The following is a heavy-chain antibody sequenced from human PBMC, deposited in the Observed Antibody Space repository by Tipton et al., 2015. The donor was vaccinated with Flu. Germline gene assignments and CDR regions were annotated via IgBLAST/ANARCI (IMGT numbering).Heavy chain of an antibody. CDR2: LSGGGGGT. CDR1: GFTFSIYV. Sequence: SLRLSCAASGFTFSIYVMSWVRQAPGKRLEWISALSGGGGGTYYADSVKGRFTISRDNSKNTLYLRMNSLRAEDTAIYYCAKVIPEKVAGLDYWGQGTLVTVSS. V-gene: IGHV3-23*01. J-gene: IGHJ4*02. D-gene: IGHD6-19*01. CDR3: AKVIPEKVAGLDY.